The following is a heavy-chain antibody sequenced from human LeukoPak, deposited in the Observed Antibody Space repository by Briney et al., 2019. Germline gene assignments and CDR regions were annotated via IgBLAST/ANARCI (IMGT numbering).Heavy chain of an antibody. J-gene: IGHJ4*02. CDR2: INFSGGNT. CDR3: MNHQYRHDADWYRAY. V-gene: IGHV3-23*01. Sequence: PGGSLRLSCAASGFTFSDSAMNWVRQAPGKGLEWLSLINFSGGNTYYADSMKGRFTISRDNSKKTVYLQMTSLRAEDTGIYYCMNHQYRHDADWYRAYWGQGTLVTVSS. CDR1: GFTFSDSA. D-gene: IGHD3-9*01.